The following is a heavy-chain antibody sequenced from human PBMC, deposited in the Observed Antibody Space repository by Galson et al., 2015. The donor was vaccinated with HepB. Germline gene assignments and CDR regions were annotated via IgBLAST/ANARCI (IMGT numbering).Heavy chain of an antibody. Sequence: SLRLSCAASGFSFSSYGMHWVRQAPGTGLEWVAAVSYDGINKYYSDSLKGRFTISRDNSKNTLYLQMNSPRVEDTAVYYCARGRNYYDSTGFYDHWGLGTLVTASS. CDR2: VSYDGINK. J-gene: IGHJ4*02. V-gene: IGHV3-30*03. CDR1: GFSFSSYG. D-gene: IGHD3-22*01. CDR3: ARGRNYYDSTGFYDH.